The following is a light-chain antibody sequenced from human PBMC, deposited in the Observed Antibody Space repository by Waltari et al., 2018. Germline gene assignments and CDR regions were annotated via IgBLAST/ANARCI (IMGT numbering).Light chain of an antibody. CDR1: QSVLSSSHNRNY. V-gene: IGKV4-1*01. CDR3: QQYYVTPPT. Sequence: IVMTQSPDSLPVSLGERVTINCKSRQSVLSSSHNRNYLAWYQQKPGQPPKLLIYWASTRKSGVPDRFSGSGSASDFTLTISNLQAEDVAVYFCQQYYVTPPTFGQGTRLEIK. J-gene: IGKJ5*01. CDR2: WAS.